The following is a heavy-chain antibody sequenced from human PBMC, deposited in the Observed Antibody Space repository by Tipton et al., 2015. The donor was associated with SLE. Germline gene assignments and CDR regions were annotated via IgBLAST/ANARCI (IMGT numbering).Heavy chain of an antibody. V-gene: IGHV4-4*07. CDR2: ISASGST. CDR1: GDSISRYY. D-gene: IGHD6-19*01. J-gene: IGHJ3*02. CDR3: ARDHYSIGSFDI. Sequence: TLSLTCTVFGDSISRYYWSWLRQPAGKGLEGIGRISASGSTHYNPSLTSRVTVSSDTSKNQLSLRLNSVTAADTAVYYCARDHYSIGSFDIWGQGTLVTVSS.